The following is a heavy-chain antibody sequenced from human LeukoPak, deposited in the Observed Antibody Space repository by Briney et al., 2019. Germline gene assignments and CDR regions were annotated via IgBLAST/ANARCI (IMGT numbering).Heavy chain of an antibody. V-gene: IGHV3-23*01. J-gene: IGHJ3*02. Sequence: GGSLRPSCAASGFTFSSYAMSWVRQAPGKGLDWVSAISGSGGSTYYADSVKGRFTISRDNSKNTLYLQMNSLRAEDTAVYYCAKFVHIAFDIWGQGTMVTVSS. CDR3: AKFVHIAFDI. CDR2: ISGSGGST. D-gene: IGHD1-1*01. CDR1: GFTFSSYA.